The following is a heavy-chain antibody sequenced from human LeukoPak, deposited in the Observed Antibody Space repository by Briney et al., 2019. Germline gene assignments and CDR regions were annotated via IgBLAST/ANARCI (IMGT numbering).Heavy chain of an antibody. Sequence: GGSLRLSCAASGFTFSSYGMSWVRQAPGKGLDWVSAVSGSGGSTYYAYCVKGRFTSSRDNSKNTLYLQMNGLRAEDTAVYYCARDRSSLMVYASFFDAFDIWGQGTMVTVSS. D-gene: IGHD2-8*01. CDR3: ARDRSSLMVYASFFDAFDI. V-gene: IGHV3-23*01. CDR1: GFTFSSYG. CDR2: VSGSGGST. J-gene: IGHJ3*02.